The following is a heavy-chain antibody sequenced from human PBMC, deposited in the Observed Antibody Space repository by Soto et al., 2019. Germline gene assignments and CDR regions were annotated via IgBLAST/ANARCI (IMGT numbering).Heavy chain of an antibody. CDR2: ISGSGGST. D-gene: IGHD1-26*01. Sequence: EVQLLESGGGLVQPGGSLRLSCAASGFTFSSYAMRWVRQAPVKGLEWVSAISGSGGSTYYADSVKGRFTISRDNSKNTLYLQMNSLRAEDTAVYYWARRGSGSYSDYWGQGTLVTVSS. V-gene: IGHV3-23*01. J-gene: IGHJ4*02. CDR3: ARRGSGSYSDY. CDR1: GFTFSSYA.